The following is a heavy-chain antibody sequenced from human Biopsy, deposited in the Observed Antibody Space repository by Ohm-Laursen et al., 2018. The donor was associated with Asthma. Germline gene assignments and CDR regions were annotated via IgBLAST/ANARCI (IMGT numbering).Heavy chain of an antibody. D-gene: IGHD6-19*01. CDR3: VRGEEVAGTYFKD. J-gene: IGHJ1*01. Sequence: GTLSLTWAIPGGSFTHYFWMWIRQPPGKGLEWIGEINYRGDTNYNPSLESRVSISVDTSTYHFSLRLNSVTAADTAVYYCVRGEEVAGTYFKDWDQGTLVTVSS. V-gene: IGHV4-34*01. CDR2: INYRGDT. CDR1: GGSFTHYF.